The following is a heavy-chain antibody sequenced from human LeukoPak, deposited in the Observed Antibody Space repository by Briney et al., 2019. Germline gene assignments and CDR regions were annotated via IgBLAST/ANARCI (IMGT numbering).Heavy chain of an antibody. D-gene: IGHD1-26*01. CDR1: GGSVSSGSYY. Sequence: SETLSLTCTVSGGSVSSGSYYWSWIRQPPGKGLEWIGYIYYSGSTDYNPSLKSRVTTSVDTSKNQFSLKLSSVTAADTAVYYCARRARGSYFDYWGQGTLVTVSS. CDR3: ARRARGSYFDY. J-gene: IGHJ4*02. CDR2: IYYSGST. V-gene: IGHV4-61*01.